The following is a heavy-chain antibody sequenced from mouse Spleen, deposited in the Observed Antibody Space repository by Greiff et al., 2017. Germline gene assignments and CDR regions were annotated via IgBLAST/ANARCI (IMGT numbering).Heavy chain of an antibody. J-gene: IGHJ2*01. V-gene: IGHV1-4*01. D-gene: IGHD1-1*01. CDR3: ARWGTVVATDY. Sequence: VQLQQSGAELARPGASVKMSCKASGYTFTSYTMHWVKQRPGQGLEWIGYINPSSGYTKYNQKFKDKATLTADKSSSTAYMQLSSLTSEDSAVYYCARWGTVVATDYWGQGTTLTVSS. CDR1: GYTFTSYT. CDR2: INPSSGYT.